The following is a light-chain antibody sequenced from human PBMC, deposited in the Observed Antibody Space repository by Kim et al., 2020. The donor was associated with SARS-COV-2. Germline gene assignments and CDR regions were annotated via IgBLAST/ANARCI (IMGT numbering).Light chain of an antibody. V-gene: IGKV1-17*01. CDR3: LQHNTYPIT. CDR1: QDIIND. J-gene: IGKJ5*01. CDR2: GAS. Sequence: ASGGDRVTITFRASQDIINDLGWYQQNPGRAPKRLIYGASSLQSGVPSRFSGSGSGTEFTLTISSVQPEDFATYFCLQHNTYPITFGQGTRLEIK.